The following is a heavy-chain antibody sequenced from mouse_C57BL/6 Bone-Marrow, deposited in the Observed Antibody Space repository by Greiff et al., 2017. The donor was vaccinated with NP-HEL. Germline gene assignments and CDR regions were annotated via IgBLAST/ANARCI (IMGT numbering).Heavy chain of an antibody. Sequence: QVQLQQSGAELARPGASVKLSCKASGYTFTSYGISWVKQRTGQGLEWIGEIYPRSGNTYYNEKFKGEATLTADKSSSTAYMELRSLTSEDSAVYFCAREDSSGSWFAYWGQGTLVTVSA. D-gene: IGHD3-2*02. V-gene: IGHV1-81*01. J-gene: IGHJ3*01. CDR2: IYPRSGNT. CDR3: AREDSSGSWFAY. CDR1: GYTFTSYG.